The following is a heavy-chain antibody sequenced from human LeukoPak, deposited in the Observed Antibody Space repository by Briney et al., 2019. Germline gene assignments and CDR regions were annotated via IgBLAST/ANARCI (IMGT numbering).Heavy chain of an antibody. CDR3: ARDAYYYGSGPEYNWFDP. D-gene: IGHD3-10*01. Sequence: SETLSLTCTVSGGSISSYYWSWIRQPPGKGLEWIGHIYYSGSTNYNPSLKSRVTISVDTSKNQFSLKLSSVTAADTAVYYCARDAYYYGSGPEYNWFDPWGQGTLVTVSS. CDR2: IYYSGST. J-gene: IGHJ5*02. V-gene: IGHV4-59*01. CDR1: GGSISSYY.